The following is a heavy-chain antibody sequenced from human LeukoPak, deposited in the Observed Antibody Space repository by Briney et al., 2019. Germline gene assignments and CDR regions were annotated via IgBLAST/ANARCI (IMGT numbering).Heavy chain of an antibody. CDR3: ARGQQLALYYYYYGMDV. CDR2: ISWNSGSI. Sequence: GRSLRLSCAASGFTFDDYAMHWVRHAPGKGLEWVSGISWNSGSIGYADSVKGRFTISRDNAKNSLYLQMNSLRAEDTAVYYCARGQQLALYYYYYGMDVWGQGTTVTVSS. CDR1: GFTFDDYA. D-gene: IGHD6-13*01. J-gene: IGHJ6*02. V-gene: IGHV3-9*01.